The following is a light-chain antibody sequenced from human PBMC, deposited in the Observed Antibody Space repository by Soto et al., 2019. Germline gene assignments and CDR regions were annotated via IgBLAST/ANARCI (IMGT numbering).Light chain of an antibody. CDR1: SSDVCGYNY. V-gene: IGLV2-14*01. Sequence: QSALTHPASVSGSPGQSITISCTGTSSDVCGYNYVSWYQQHPGKAPKLMISEVSTRPSGVSNRFSGSKSGNTASLTISGLQTDDEADYYCSSYTRSNTRVFGTGTKVTVL. CDR2: EVS. CDR3: SSYTRSNTRV. J-gene: IGLJ1*01.